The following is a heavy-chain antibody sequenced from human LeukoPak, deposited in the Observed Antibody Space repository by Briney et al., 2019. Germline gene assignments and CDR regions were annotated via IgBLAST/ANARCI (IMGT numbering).Heavy chain of an antibody. Sequence: GGSLRLSCAASGFTFSSYSMNWVRQAPGKGLEWVSSISSSSGYIYYADSVKGRFTISRDNAKNSLYLQMNSLRAEDTAVYYCARSCSGGTCNFPKFEPWGQGTLVTVSS. CDR1: GFTFSSYS. D-gene: IGHD2-15*01. CDR2: ISSSSGYI. J-gene: IGHJ5*02. V-gene: IGHV3-21*01. CDR3: ARSCSGGTCNFPKFEP.